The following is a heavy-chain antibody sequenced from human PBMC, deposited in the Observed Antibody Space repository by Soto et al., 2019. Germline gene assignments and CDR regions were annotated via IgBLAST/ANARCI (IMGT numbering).Heavy chain of an antibody. Sequence: PGGSQRLSCTASGVTSGDIAISCFRQAPGKGLEWLGFIRSKRDGGTTEYAASVRGRFTMSRADSEGIAYLQVNSLKTEDTAVYFCARGMSPADWGQGTQVTVSS. CDR2: IRSKRDGGTT. CDR1: GVTSGDIA. V-gene: IGHV3-49*03. CDR3: ARGMSPAD. J-gene: IGHJ4*02. D-gene: IGHD2-8*01.